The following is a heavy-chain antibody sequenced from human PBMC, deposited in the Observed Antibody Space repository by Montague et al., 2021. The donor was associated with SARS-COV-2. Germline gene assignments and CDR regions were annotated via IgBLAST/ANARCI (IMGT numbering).Heavy chain of an antibody. Sequence: SETLSLTCAVSGGSFSRYYWSWIRQPPGKGLEWIGEISQSGNTKYNPSLQSRVSISLDTSRNQFSLKVNSVTAAGTAIYYCARLGDGIVPSPILGLGPYYSFYYMDVWGKGTTVTVSS. CDR2: ISQSGNT. V-gene: IGHV4-34*01. CDR3: ARLGDGIVPSPILGLGPYYSFYYMDV. D-gene: IGHD7-27*01. CDR1: GGSFSRYY. J-gene: IGHJ6*03.